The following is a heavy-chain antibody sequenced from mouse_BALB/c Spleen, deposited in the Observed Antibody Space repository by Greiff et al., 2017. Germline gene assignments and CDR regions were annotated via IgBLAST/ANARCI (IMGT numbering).Heavy chain of an antibody. J-gene: IGHJ4*01. Sequence: VQLQQSGPELVKPGASVKISCKASGYTFTDYNMHWVKQSHGKSLEWNGYIYPYNGGTGYNQKFKSKATLTVDNSSSTAYMELRSLTSEDSAVYYCASYYDYDYAMDYWGQGTSVTVSS. CDR3: ASYYDYDYAMDY. CDR1: GYTFTDYN. CDR2: IYPYNGGT. D-gene: IGHD2-4*01. V-gene: IGHV1S29*02.